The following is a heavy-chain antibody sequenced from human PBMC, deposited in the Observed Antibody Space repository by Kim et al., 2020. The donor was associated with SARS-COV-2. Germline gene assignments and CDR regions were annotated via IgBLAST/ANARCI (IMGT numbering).Heavy chain of an antibody. CDR3: ATVAQDGYNLGVVDY. Sequence: GGSLRLSCAASGFTFSSYAMSWVRQAPGKGLEWVSAISGSGGNTYYADSVKGRFTISRDNSKNTLYLQMNSLRAEDTAVYYCATVAQDGYNLGVVDYWGQGTLVTVSS. CDR2: ISGSGGNT. V-gene: IGHV3-23*01. CDR1: GFTFSSYA. D-gene: IGHD5-12*01. J-gene: IGHJ4*02.